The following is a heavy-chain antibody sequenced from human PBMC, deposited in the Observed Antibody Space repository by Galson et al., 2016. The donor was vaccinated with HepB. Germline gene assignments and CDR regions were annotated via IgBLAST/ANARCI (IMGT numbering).Heavy chain of an antibody. V-gene: IGHV3-11*01. CDR1: GFTFSYYY. Sequence: SLRLSCAASGFTFSYYYMSWIRQAPGKGLEWVSYISSSGSTIYYADSVKGRFTISRDNAKNSLYLQMNSLRADDTAVYYCARGAIVAVSGRAFDIWGQGTMVTVSS. J-gene: IGHJ3*02. CDR2: ISSSGSTI. CDR3: ARGAIVAVSGRAFDI. D-gene: IGHD2-21*02.